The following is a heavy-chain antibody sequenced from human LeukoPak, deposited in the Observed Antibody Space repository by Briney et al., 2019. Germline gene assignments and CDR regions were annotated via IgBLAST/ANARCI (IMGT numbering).Heavy chain of an antibody. CDR2: ISGSGGST. CDR3: ARELYYSDNSGSYYHFDY. Sequence: GGSLRLSCAASGFTFSSYAMSWVRQAPGKGLEWVSAISGSGGSTYYADSVKGRFTISRDNSKNTLYLQTNSLRAEDTAVYYCARELYYSDNSGSYYHFDYWGQGTLVTVSS. D-gene: IGHD3-22*01. V-gene: IGHV3-23*01. CDR1: GFTFSSYA. J-gene: IGHJ4*02.